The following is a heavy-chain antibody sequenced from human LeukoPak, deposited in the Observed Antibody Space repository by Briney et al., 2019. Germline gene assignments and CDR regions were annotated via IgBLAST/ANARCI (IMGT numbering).Heavy chain of an antibody. D-gene: IGHD6-19*01. CDR3: ARKAGYSSGWYGDAFDI. V-gene: IGHV1-69*04. CDR2: IIPILGIA. Sequence: SVKVSCKASGGTFSSYAISWVRQAPGQGLEWMGRIIPILGIANYAQKFQGRVTITADKSTSTAYMELSSLRSEDTAVYYCARKAGYSSGWYGDAFDIWGQGTMVTVSS. J-gene: IGHJ3*02. CDR1: GGTFSSYA.